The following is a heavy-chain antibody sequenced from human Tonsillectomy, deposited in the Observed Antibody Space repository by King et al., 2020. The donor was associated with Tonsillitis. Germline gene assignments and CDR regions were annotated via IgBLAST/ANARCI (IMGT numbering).Heavy chain of an antibody. CDR1: GFTFSDYY. CDR3: ARDYCSSTSCSRPYYYYYGMDV. J-gene: IGHJ6*02. Sequence: VQLVESGGGLVKPGGSLRLSCAASGFTFSDYYMSLIRQAPGKGLEWVLYISSSGSTIYYADSVKGRFTLSRDNAKNSLYLTMNSLRAEDTAGYYCARDYCSSTSCSRPYYYYYGMDVWGQGTTVTVSS. CDR2: ISSSGSTI. D-gene: IGHD2-2*01. V-gene: IGHV3-11*01.